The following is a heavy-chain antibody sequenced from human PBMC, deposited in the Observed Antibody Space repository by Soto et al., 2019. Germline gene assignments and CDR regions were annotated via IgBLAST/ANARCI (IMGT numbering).Heavy chain of an antibody. V-gene: IGHV3-21*05. J-gene: IGHJ3*02. Sequence: GGSLRLSCAASGFTFSIYSMNWVRQAPGKGLEWVSYIMPGSSHIFYADSVKGRFTISRDNSKSTLDLQMSSLRVEDTAVYYCARDKGSDAPIDMWGQGTMVTVSS. CDR3: ARDKGSDAPIDM. CDR2: IMPGSSHI. D-gene: IGHD3-10*01. CDR1: GFTFSIYS.